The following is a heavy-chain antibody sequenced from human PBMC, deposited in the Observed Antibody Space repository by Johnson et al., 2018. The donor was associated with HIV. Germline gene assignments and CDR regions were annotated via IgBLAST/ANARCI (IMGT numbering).Heavy chain of an antibody. CDR3: AREDLYGAGPDAFDI. V-gene: IGHV3-30*03. CDR2: ISYDGSNK. CDR1: GFTFSSYG. J-gene: IGHJ3*02. Sequence: QVQLVESGGGVVQPGRSLRLSCAASGFTFSSYGMHWVRQAPGKGLEWVAVISYDGSNKYYADSVKGRFTISRDNSKNTLYLQMNSLRAEDTAVYYCAREDLYGAGPDAFDIWGQGTMVTVSS. D-gene: IGHD4-17*01.